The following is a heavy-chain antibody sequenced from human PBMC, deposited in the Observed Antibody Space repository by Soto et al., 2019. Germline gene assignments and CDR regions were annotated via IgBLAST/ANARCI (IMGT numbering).Heavy chain of an antibody. CDR2: INPYNGNT. V-gene: IGHV1-18*01. CDR3: ARDWFGIDY. CDR1: GYTFTSYG. D-gene: IGHD3-16*01. J-gene: IGHJ4*02. Sequence: QVQLVQSGAEVKKPGASVKVSCKASGYTFTSYGISWVRQAPGQGLEWMGSINPYNGNTNYAQKLQGRVTMTTDTSTNTADMELRSLRSDDTAVYYCARDWFGIDYWGQGTLVTVSS.